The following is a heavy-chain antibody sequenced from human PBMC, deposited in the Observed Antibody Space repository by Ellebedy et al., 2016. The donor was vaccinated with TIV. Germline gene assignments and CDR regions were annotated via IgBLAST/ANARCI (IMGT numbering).Heavy chain of an antibody. Sequence: PGGSLRLSCAASGFTVSGTYMNWVRQAPGKGLEWVSVMFSAGDTYYADSVKGRFTISRDSSENTIYLQMNSLRAEDTAVYHCARESYDTLTGTSYGMDVWGQGTTVTVSS. V-gene: IGHV3-66*01. CDR2: MFSAGDT. D-gene: IGHD3-9*01. J-gene: IGHJ6*02. CDR3: ARESYDTLTGTSYGMDV. CDR1: GFTVSGTY.